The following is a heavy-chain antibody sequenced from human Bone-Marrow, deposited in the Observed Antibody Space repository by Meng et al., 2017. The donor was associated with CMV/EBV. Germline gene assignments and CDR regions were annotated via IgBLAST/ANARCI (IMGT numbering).Heavy chain of an antibody. Sequence: GSLRLSCTVSGGSVSSGSYYWSWIRQPPGKGLEWIGHIYYSGSTNYNPFLKSRVTISVDTSKNQFSLKLSSVTAADTAVYYCARQFVAHDRNVFDIWGQGTMVTVSS. J-gene: IGHJ3*02. V-gene: IGHV4-61*01. D-gene: IGHD2-21*01. CDR1: GGSVSSGSYY. CDR2: IYYSGST. CDR3: ARQFVAHDRNVFDI.